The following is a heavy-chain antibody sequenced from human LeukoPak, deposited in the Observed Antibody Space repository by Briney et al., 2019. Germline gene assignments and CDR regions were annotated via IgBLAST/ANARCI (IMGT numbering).Heavy chain of an antibody. J-gene: IGHJ4*02. Sequence: GGSLRLSCAASGFTFSSYSMNWVRQAPGRGLEWVSYISSSSSTIYYADSVRGRFTISRDNAKNSLYLQMNSLRAEDTAVYYCAKDGDSSLYYFDYWGQGTLVTVSS. CDR1: GFTFSSYS. V-gene: IGHV3-48*01. CDR2: ISSSSSTI. CDR3: AKDGDSSLYYFDY. D-gene: IGHD3-22*01.